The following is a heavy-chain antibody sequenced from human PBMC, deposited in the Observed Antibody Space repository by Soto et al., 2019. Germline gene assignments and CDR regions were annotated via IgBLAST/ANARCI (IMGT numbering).Heavy chain of an antibody. V-gene: IGHV3-23*01. Sequence: GSLRPSCAASGISFSSYGMSWGRQAPGKGLEWVSGISGSGGRTFNADSVKGRFAISRDSSKKALYMQMNSLRAEDTAIYYCAKVAYGGEGVVYWYFDLWGRGTLVTVSS. CDR3: AKVAYGGEGVVYWYFDL. CDR1: GISFSSYG. D-gene: IGHD2-21*01. J-gene: IGHJ2*01. CDR2: ISGSGGRT.